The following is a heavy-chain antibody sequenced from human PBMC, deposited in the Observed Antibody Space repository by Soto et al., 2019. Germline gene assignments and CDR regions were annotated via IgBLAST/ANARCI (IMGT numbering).Heavy chain of an antibody. Sequence: VQLLESGGGLVQPGGSLRLSCAASGFPFSNYAITWVRQAPGKGLEWVSIISGSGTSTYYADSVKGRFTISSDDSKATLYLQMNSLRAEDTAVYYCATGKPLYDYIWGTYLEYWGQGTLVTVSS. CDR2: ISGSGTST. J-gene: IGHJ4*02. CDR3: ATGKPLYDYIWGTYLEY. V-gene: IGHV3-23*01. D-gene: IGHD3-16*01. CDR1: GFPFSNYA.